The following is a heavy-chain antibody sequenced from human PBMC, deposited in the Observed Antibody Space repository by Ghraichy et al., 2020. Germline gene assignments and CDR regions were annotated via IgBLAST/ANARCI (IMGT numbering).Heavy chain of an antibody. CDR3: AKTVPGVGYYFDY. D-gene: IGHD4-17*01. CDR1: GFTFNNYA. Sequence: LNISCAASGFTFNNYAVTWVRQAPGKGLEWVSAISGSGGNTYYADSVKGRFTISRDNSKNTLSLQMSSLRAEDTAVYYCAKTVPGVGYYFDYWGQGTLVTVSS. CDR2: ISGSGGNT. J-gene: IGHJ4*02. V-gene: IGHV3-23*01.